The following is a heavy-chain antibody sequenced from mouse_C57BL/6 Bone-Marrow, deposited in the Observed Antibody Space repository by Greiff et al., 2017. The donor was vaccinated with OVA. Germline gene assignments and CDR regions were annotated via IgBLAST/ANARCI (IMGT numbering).Heavy chain of an antibody. CDR3: ARESYVNWDY. J-gene: IGHJ2*01. D-gene: IGHD2-1*01. CDR1: GYTFTDYY. Sequence: EVQLQQSGPVLVKPGASVKMSCKASGYTFTDYYMNWVKQSHGKSLEWIGVINPYNGGTSYNQKFKGKATLTVDKSSSTAYMELNSLTSEDSAVYYCARESYVNWDYWGQGTTLTVSS. CDR2: INPYNGGT. V-gene: IGHV1-19*01.